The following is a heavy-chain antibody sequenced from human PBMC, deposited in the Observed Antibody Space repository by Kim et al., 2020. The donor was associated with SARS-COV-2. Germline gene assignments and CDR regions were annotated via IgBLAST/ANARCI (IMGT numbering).Heavy chain of an antibody. CDR1: GGSISSSSYY. V-gene: IGHV4-39*07. Sequence: SETLSLTCTVSGGSISSSSYYWGWIRQPPGKGLEWIGSIYYSGSTYYNPSLKSRVTISVDTSKNQFSLKLSSVTAADTAVYYCATDLWFGELLYPGYWGQGTLVTVSS. D-gene: IGHD3-10*01. J-gene: IGHJ4*02. CDR2: IYYSGST. CDR3: ATDLWFGELLYPGY.